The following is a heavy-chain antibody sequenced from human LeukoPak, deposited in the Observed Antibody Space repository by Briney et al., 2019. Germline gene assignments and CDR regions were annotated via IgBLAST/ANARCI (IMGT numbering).Heavy chain of an antibody. J-gene: IGHJ4*02. CDR1: GFTFSSYS. V-gene: IGHV3-23*01. CDR2: IGSGGSGGT. Sequence: GGSLRLSCAASGFTFSSYSMSWVRQVPGKGLEWVSVIGSGGSGGTSYADSVKGRFTISRDNSKNTLYLQMNSLRAEDTAVYYCAKGGSSGWYPIDYWGQGTLVTVSS. D-gene: IGHD6-19*01. CDR3: AKGGSSGWYPIDY.